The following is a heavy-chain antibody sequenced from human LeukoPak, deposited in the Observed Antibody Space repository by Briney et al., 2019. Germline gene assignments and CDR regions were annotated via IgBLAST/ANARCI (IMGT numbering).Heavy chain of an antibody. CDR2: IYHSGSA. D-gene: IGHD2-2*02. CDR1: GYSITSGYN. J-gene: IGHJ4*02. V-gene: IGHV4-38-2*02. CDR3: VRYCSSTTCYTRAVDY. Sequence: SETLSLTCTVTGYSITSGYNWAWIRQPPGKVLEWIGSIYHSGSAYYNPSLKSRVTISVDTSKNQFSLKLSSVTAADTAVYYCVRYCSSTTCYTRAVDYWGQGTLVTVSS.